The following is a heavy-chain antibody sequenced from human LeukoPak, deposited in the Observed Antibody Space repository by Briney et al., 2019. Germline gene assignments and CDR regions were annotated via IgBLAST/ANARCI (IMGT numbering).Heavy chain of an antibody. D-gene: IGHD5-24*01. CDR1: GFTFSSYE. CDR2: ISSSGSTI. Sequence: GESLRLSCAASGFTFSSYEVNWVRQAPGKGLEWVSYISSSGSTIYYADSVKGRFTISRDNAKNSLYLQMNSLRAEDTAVYYCARVMAMSFGYWGQGTLVTVSS. V-gene: IGHV3-48*03. J-gene: IGHJ4*02. CDR3: ARVMAMSFGY.